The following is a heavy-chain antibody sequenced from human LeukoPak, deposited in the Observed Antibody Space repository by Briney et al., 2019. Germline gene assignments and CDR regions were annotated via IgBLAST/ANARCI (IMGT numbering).Heavy chain of an antibody. CDR1: GDSVSSNSAA. CDR3: ARGPMTRIAASTTTIWFDY. Sequence: SQTLSLTCAISGDSVSSNSAAWNWIRQSPSRGLEWLGRTYYRSKWYNDYAVSVKSRITINPDTSKNQFSLQLNSVTPEDTAVYYCARGPMTRIAASTTTIWFDYWGQGTLVTVSS. V-gene: IGHV6-1*01. D-gene: IGHD6-6*01. CDR2: TYYRSKWYN. J-gene: IGHJ4*02.